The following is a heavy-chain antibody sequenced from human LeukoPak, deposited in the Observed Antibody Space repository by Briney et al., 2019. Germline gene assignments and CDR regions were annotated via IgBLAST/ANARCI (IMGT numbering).Heavy chain of an antibody. Sequence: GGSLRLSCAASGFNFSSYGMHWIRQAPGKGLEGVAFIRYDGSDKYYEDSVKGRFTVSRDNSKNTLYLQMNSLTAEDTAVYFCAKEDGTSEIWGQGTMVSVSS. CDR2: IRYDGSDK. V-gene: IGHV3-30*02. J-gene: IGHJ3*02. CDR1: GFNFSSYG. CDR3: AKEDGTSEI.